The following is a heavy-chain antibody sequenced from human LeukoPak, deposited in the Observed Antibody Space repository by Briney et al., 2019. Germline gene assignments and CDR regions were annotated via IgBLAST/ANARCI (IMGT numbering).Heavy chain of an antibody. D-gene: IGHD3-22*01. J-gene: IGHJ4*02. CDR2: IYYSGTT. CDR3: ARVLGGARSSGYSILHFDY. CDR1: GGSISSGGYY. Sequence: SQTLSLTCTVSGGSISSGGYYWSWIRQHPGKGLEWIGYIYYSGTTYYNPSLKSRVTISLDTSKNQFSLNLSSVTAADTAVYYCARVLGGARSSGYSILHFDYWGQGTLVTVSS. V-gene: IGHV4-31*03.